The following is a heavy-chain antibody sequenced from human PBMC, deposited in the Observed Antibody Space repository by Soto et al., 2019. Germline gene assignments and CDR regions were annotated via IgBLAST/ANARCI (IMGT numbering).Heavy chain of an antibody. J-gene: IGHJ5*02. CDR3: ARRNYDILTGYYRGWFDP. Sequence: QVQLQQWGAGLLKPSETLSLTCAVYGGSFSGYYWSWIRQPPGKGLEWIGEINHSGSTNYNPSLKSRVTISVDTSKNQFSLKLSSVTAADTAVYYCARRNYDILTGYYRGWFDPWGQGTLVTVSS. CDR2: INHSGST. V-gene: IGHV4-34*01. CDR1: GGSFSGYY. D-gene: IGHD3-9*01.